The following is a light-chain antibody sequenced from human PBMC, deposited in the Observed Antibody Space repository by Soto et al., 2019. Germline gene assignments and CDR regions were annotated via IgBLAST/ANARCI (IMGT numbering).Light chain of an antibody. CDR2: DAS. Sequence: EIVLTQSPATLSLSPGERDTLSCRASQSVSSYLAWYQQKPGQAPRLLIYDASNRATGIPARFSGSGSGTDFTLTISSLEPEDFAVYYCQQPSNWLYTFGQGTKLEIK. J-gene: IGKJ2*01. CDR1: QSVSSY. V-gene: IGKV3-11*01. CDR3: QQPSNWLYT.